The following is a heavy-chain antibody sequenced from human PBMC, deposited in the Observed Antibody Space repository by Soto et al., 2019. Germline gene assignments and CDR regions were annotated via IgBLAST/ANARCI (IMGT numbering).Heavy chain of an antibody. CDR2: IIPILGIA. V-gene: IGHV1-69*02. CDR1: GGTFSSY. J-gene: IGHJ4*02. D-gene: IGHD6-13*01. Sequence: QVQLVQSGAEVKKPGSSVKVSCKASGGTFSSYISWVRQAPGQGLEWMGRIIPILGIANYAQKFQGKATIPXXKSTSTADMGLSSLRSEDTAVYYCANLATADTLDYWGQGALVTVSS. CDR3: ANLATADTLDY.